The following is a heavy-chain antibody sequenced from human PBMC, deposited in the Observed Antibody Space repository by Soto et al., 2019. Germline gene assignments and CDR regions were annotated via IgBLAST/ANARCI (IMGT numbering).Heavy chain of an antibody. CDR3: ARGRASGSYYLLDY. J-gene: IGHJ4*02. D-gene: IGHD3-10*01. CDR2: INPNSGNI. V-gene: IGHV1-8*01. Sequence: RASVKVSCKASGNTFTSYDINWVRQATGHGLEWMGWINPNSGNIGYAQKFQGRVTMTRDTAIRTAYMEVSRLRSDDTAVYYCARGRASGSYYLLDYWGQGTLGTVSA. CDR1: GNTFTSYD.